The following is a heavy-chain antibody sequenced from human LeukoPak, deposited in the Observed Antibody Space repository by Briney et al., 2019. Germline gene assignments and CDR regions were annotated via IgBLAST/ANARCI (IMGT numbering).Heavy chain of an antibody. CDR2: INPNSGGT. J-gene: IGHJ6*02. D-gene: IGHD1-26*01. CDR3: ATPRELANYYYYGMDV. CDR1: GYTFTGYY. V-gene: IGHV1-2*02. Sequence: GASVEVPCKASGYTFTGYYMHWVRQAPGQGLEWMGWINPNSGGTNYAQKFQGRVTMTRDTSISTAYMELSRLRSDDTAVYYCATPRELANYYYYGMDVWGQGTTVTVSS.